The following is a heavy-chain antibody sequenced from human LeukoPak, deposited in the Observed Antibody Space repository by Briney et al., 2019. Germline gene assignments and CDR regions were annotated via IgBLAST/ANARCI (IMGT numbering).Heavy chain of an antibody. J-gene: IGHJ4*02. CDR1: GFTVSSNH. Sequence: GGSLRLSCAVSGFTVSSNHMSWVRQAPGKGLEWVASIKHDGSEKYYVDSVRGRFTISRDNTMNSLYLQMSSLRAEDTAVYYCATDRGWRTSGYYLYYFEYWGQGTLVTFSS. CDR3: ATDRGWRTSGYYLYYFEY. CDR2: IKHDGSEK. V-gene: IGHV3-7*01. D-gene: IGHD3-3*01.